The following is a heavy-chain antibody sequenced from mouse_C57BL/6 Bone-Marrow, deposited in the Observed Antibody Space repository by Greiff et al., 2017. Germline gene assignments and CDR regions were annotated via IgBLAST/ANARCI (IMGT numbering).Heavy chain of an antibody. CDR2: IWWDDDK. Sequence: QVTLKESGPGILQPSQTLSLTCSFSGFSLSTFGMGVGWIRQPSGKGLEWLAHIWWDDDKYYNPALKSRLTFSKDTSKNQVFLKIANVDTADTATYYCARIPYYYGSGGFAYWGQGTLVTVSA. V-gene: IGHV8-8*01. J-gene: IGHJ3*01. CDR3: ARIPYYYGSGGFAY. CDR1: GFSLSTFGMG. D-gene: IGHD1-1*01.